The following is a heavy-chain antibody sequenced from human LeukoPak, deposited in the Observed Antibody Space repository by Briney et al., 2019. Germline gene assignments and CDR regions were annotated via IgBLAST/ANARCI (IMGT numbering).Heavy chain of an antibody. Sequence: PSETLFLTSTVSGGSISSDYWSWIRQPPGKGLEWIGYIYYGGSTNYNPSLKSRVTISVDTSKNQFSLKLSSVTAADTAVYYCATSERRINYYYGMDVWGQGTTVTVSS. J-gene: IGHJ6*02. CDR1: GGSISSDY. CDR3: ATSERRINYYYGMDV. CDR2: IYYGGST. D-gene: IGHD1-1*01. V-gene: IGHV4-59*08.